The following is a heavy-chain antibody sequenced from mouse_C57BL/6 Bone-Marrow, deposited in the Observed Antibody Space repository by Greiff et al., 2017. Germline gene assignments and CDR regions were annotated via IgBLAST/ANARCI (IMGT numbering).Heavy chain of an antibody. D-gene: IGHD1-1*01. Sequence: EVKLMESGGGLVQPGGSLKLSCAASGFTFSDYYMYWVRQTPEKRLEWVAYISNGGGSTYYPDTVKGRFTISRDNAKNTLYLQMSRLKSEDTAMYYCARGTDYYGSRRYVDVWGTGTTVTVSS. V-gene: IGHV5-12*01. J-gene: IGHJ1*03. CDR1: GFTFSDYY. CDR2: ISNGGGST. CDR3: ARGTDYYGSRRYVDV.